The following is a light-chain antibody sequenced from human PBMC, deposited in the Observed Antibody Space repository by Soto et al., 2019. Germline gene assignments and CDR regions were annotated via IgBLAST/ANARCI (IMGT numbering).Light chain of an antibody. J-gene: IGKJ1*01. Sequence: DIQMTQSPSSLSASLGERVSIACRASQNIKNYLNWYQHKPGKAPNLLIYEVSTLHSGVPSRFSGSGSGTEFTLTISSLRPDDFATYYCQHYRGDRATFGQGTKVDIK. CDR2: EVS. CDR3: QHYRGDRAT. V-gene: IGKV1-17*01. CDR1: QNIKNY.